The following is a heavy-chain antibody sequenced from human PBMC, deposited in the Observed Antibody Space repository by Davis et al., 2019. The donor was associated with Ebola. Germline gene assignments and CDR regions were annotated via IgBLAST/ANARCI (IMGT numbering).Heavy chain of an antibody. D-gene: IGHD5-24*01. Sequence: GGSLRLSCAASGFTVSTNYMSWVRQAPGKGLEWVSVVYRDGTTYYSDSVKGRFTISRDISKNTLSLQMNSLRAEDTAVYYCARGDGYNFWDYWGQGTLVTVSS. V-gene: IGHV3-53*01. CDR2: VYRDGTT. CDR3: ARGDGYNFWDY. J-gene: IGHJ4*02. CDR1: GFTVSTNY.